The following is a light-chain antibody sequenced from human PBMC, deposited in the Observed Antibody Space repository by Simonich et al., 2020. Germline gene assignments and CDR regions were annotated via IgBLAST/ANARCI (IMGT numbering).Light chain of an antibody. CDR1: QSVLYSSNNKNY. V-gene: IGKV4-1*01. Sequence: DIVMTQSPDSLAVSLGERATINYKSSQSVLYSSNNKNYLAWYQQKPGQPPKLLISWASTRESGVPDRFSGSGSGTDFTLTISSLQAEDVAVYYCQQYYSTQYTFGQGTKLEIK. CDR2: WAS. J-gene: IGKJ2*01. CDR3: QQYYSTQYT.